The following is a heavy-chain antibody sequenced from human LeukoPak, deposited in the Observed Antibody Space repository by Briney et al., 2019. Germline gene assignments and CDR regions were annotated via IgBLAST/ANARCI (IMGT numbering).Heavy chain of an antibody. J-gene: IGHJ6*03. Sequence: SVKVSCKASGGTFSSYAISWVRQAPGQGLEWMGGIIPIFGTANYAQKFQGRVTITTDESTSTAYMELSSLRSEDTAVYYCASGPQLLEWLPSSYYYYYYMDVWGKGTTVTVSS. CDR1: GGTFSSYA. CDR3: ASGPQLLEWLPSSYYYYYYMDV. D-gene: IGHD3-3*01. CDR2: IIPIFGTA. V-gene: IGHV1-69*05.